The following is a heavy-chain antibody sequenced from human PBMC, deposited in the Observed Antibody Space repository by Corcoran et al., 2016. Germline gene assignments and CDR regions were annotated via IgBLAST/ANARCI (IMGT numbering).Heavy chain of an antibody. Sequence: QVQLVQSGAEVKKPGASVKVSCKASGYTFTNYAIQWVRQAPGQRLEWMGWINAGNGKTRYSRNFQGRVTITRETSATTAYMELSSLRSEDTAVYYCAKAIWLRGPSSYYFDYGGQGTLVTVSS. D-gene: IGHD3-10*01. CDR1: GYTFTNYA. V-gene: IGHV1-3*01. J-gene: IGHJ4*02. CDR3: AKAIWLRGPSSYYFDY. CDR2: INAGNGKT.